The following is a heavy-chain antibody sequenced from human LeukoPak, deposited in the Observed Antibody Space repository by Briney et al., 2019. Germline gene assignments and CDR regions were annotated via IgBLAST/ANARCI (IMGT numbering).Heavy chain of an antibody. D-gene: IGHD3-16*02. CDR3: AREVSWDAFDI. CDR1: GFTFSSYE. V-gene: IGHV3-48*03. Sequence: GGSLRLSCAVSGFTFSSYEMNWVRQAPGKGLEWVSYISRSGDTIYYADSVKGRFTISRDNAKNSLYLQMNSLRAEDTAVYYCAREVSWDAFDIWGQGTMVTVSS. CDR2: ISRSGDTI. J-gene: IGHJ3*02.